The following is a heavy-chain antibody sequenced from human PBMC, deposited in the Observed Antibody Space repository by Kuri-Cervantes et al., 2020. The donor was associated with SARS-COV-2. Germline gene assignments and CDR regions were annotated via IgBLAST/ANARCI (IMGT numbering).Heavy chain of an antibody. J-gene: IGHJ5*02. CDR1: GFTFSSYA. Sequence: GESLKISCAASGFTFSSYAMHWVRQAPGKGLEWVAVISYDGSNKYYADSVKGRFTISRDNSKNTLYLQMNSLRAEDTAVYYCARGQGWLDPWWFDPWGQGTPVTVSS. CDR3: ARGQGWLDPWWFDP. D-gene: IGHD6-19*01. V-gene: IGHV3-30-3*01. CDR2: ISYDGSNK.